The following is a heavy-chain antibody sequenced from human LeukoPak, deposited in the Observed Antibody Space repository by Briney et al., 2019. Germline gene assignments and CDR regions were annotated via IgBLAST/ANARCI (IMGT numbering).Heavy chain of an antibody. CDR3: AREGLGRGYHDAFDI. D-gene: IGHD2-2*01. CDR1: GYTFTGYY. J-gene: IGHJ3*02. Sequence: ASVKLSCTASGYTFTGYYMHWVRQSPGQGLEWMGWINPNSGGTNYAQKFQGRVTMTRDTSISAAYMELSRLRSDDTAVYYCAREGLGRGYHDAFDIWGQGTLVTVSS. CDR2: INPNSGGT. V-gene: IGHV1-2*02.